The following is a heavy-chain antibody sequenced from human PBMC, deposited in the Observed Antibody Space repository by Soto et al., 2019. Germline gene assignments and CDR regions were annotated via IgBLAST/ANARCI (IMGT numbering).Heavy chain of an antibody. V-gene: IGHV1-69*08. CDR3: ARDGDYGDYAGY. Sequence: QVQLVQSGAEVKKPGSSVKVSCKASGGTFSSYTISWVRQAPGQGLEWMGRIIPILGIANYAQKFQGRVTITADKSTSTAYMELSSLRSEDTAVYYCARDGDYGDYAGYWSQGTLVTFSS. J-gene: IGHJ4*02. CDR2: IIPILGIA. CDR1: GGTFSSYT. D-gene: IGHD4-17*01.